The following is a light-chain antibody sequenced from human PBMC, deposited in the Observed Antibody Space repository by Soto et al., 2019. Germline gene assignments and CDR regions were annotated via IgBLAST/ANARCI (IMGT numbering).Light chain of an antibody. Sequence: EIVLTQSPGTLSLSPGERATLSCRASQSFGSTFLAWYQQKPGQAPRLLIYGASTRATGIPDRFSGSASEKDFTLTISRLEPEDFAVYYCQQYGSSLLTFGGGIKVEIK. CDR1: QSFGSTF. CDR2: GAS. CDR3: QQYGSSLLT. J-gene: IGKJ4*01. V-gene: IGKV3-20*01.